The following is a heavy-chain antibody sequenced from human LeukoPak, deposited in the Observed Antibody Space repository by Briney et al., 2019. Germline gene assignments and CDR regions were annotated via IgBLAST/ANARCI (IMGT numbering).Heavy chain of an antibody. J-gene: IGHJ4*02. CDR1: GFTFSAYA. CDR3: AKGLGGNSAGDYFDY. CDR2: IRYDGSEI. D-gene: IGHD4-23*01. Sequence: GGSLRLSSAASGFTFSAYAMHWVRQAPGKGLEWVAFIRYDGSEIYYADSVKGRFTISRDNSKNTLYLQMSSLRAEDTAVYYCAKGLGGNSAGDYFDYWGQGTLVTVSS. V-gene: IGHV3-30*02.